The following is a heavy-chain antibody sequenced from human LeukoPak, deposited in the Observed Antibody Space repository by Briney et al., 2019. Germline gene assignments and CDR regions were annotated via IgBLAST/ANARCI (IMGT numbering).Heavy chain of an antibody. V-gene: IGHV4-4*09. CDR1: GTSITPYS. CDR2: FYTSGST. Sequence: SETLSLTCSVSGTSITPYSWSWVRQPPGRGLEWIGYFYTSGSTHQNPSLKSRVTVSIDASKNQFSLRLSSMTAADTAVYYCARHRAEMATITDDTFDMWGQGTMVTVSS. CDR3: ARHRAEMATITDDTFDM. D-gene: IGHD5-24*01. J-gene: IGHJ3*02.